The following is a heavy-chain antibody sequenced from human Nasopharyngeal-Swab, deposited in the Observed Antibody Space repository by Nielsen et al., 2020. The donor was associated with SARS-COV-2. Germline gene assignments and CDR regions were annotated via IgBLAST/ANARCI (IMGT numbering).Heavy chain of an antibody. CDR2: IKSDGSST. Sequence: GESLKISCAASGFTFSNYWLHWVRQAPGKGLVWVSRIKSDGSSTSYADSVKGRFTISRDNAKNTLYLQMNSLRAEDTAVYYCARDPHGDSGIDDAFDIWGQGTMVTVSS. V-gene: IGHV3-74*01. J-gene: IGHJ3*02. CDR1: GFTFSNYW. CDR3: ARDPHGDSGIDDAFDI. D-gene: IGHD3-10*01.